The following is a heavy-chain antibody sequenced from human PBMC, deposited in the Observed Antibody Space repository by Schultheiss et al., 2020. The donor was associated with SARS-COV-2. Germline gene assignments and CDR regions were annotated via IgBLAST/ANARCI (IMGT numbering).Heavy chain of an antibody. CDR3: ARLLYHAFDI. D-gene: IGHD2/OR15-2a*01. CDR2: VHYTGIT. CDR1: GGSVGRDSTW. J-gene: IGHJ3*02. V-gene: IGHV4-61*01. Sequence: SETLSLTCSVSGGSVGRDSTWWTWIRQAPGKGLEWIGNVHYTGITGYNPSLKSRVTISVDRSRNQFSLKLSSVTAADTAVYYCARLLYHAFDIWGQGTMVTVSS.